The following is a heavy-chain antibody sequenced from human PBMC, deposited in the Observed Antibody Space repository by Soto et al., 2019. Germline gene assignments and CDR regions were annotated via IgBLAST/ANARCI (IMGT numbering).Heavy chain of an antibody. J-gene: IGHJ4*02. V-gene: IGHV4-30-2*01. CDR1: GGSISAAGDS. Sequence: SETLSLTCAVSGGSISAAGDSWSWIRQPPGGGLEWIGYIYHSGTFLYNPSLKTRLTMSLDTSNNQFSLTLKSVTAADTAVYYCARGGIQLSYAFDYWGQGILVTVSS. CDR3: ARGGIQLSYAFDY. CDR2: IYHSGTF. D-gene: IGHD5-18*01.